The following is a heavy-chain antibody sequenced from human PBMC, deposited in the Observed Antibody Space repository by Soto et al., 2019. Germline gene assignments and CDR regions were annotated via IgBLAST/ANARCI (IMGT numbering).Heavy chain of an antibody. V-gene: IGHV4-34*01. J-gene: IGHJ6*02. Sequence: PSDTLSLTCAVYGGSFSGYYWSWIRQPPGKGLEWIGEINHSGSTNYNPSLKSRVTISVDTSKNQFSLKLSSVTAADTAVYYCARGLSGDYYDSIGQKPGQAYYYYYGLDVWGQGNTVTVSS. CDR1: GGSFSGYY. CDR3: ARGLSGDYYDSIGQKPGQAYYYYYGLDV. D-gene: IGHD3-22*01. CDR2: INHSGST.